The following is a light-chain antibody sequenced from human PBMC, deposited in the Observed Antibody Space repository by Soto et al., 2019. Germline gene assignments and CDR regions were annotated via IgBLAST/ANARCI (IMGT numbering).Light chain of an antibody. CDR2: KAS. J-gene: IGKJ1*01. CDR1: QSISSH. V-gene: IGKV1-5*03. CDR3: QHYNSYSEA. Sequence: DIQMTQSPSSLSASVGDRVTITCRASQSISSHLNWYQQKPGKAPKLLIYKASTLKSGVPSRFSGSGSGTEFTLTISSLQPDDFATYYCQHYNSYSEAFSQGTKVDIK.